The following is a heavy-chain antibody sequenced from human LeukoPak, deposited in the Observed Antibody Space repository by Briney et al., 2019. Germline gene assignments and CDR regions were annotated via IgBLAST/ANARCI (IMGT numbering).Heavy chain of an antibody. CDR2: INYRGFI. D-gene: IGHD1-26*01. J-gene: IGHJ4*02. Sequence: PSETLSLTCTVSGGSISSGDYHWGWMRQSPGKGLEWTGSINYRGFIHHNPSLKSRVTISVDTSTNQFSLKLSSVTAADTAVYYCARHVGQSLWYFDYWGQGTLVTVSS. V-gene: IGHV4-39*01. CDR3: ARHVGQSLWYFDY. CDR1: GGSISSGDYH.